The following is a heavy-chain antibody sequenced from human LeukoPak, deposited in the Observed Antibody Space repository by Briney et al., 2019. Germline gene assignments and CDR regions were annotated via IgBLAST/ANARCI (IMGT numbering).Heavy chain of an antibody. Sequence: TSETLSLTCTVSGGSISSGGYYWSWIRQHPGKGLEWIGYIYYSGSTYYNPSLKSRVTISVDTSKNQFSLKLSSVTAADTAVYYCARDGPYYYDSSGYYYAESHAFDIWGQGTMVTVSS. V-gene: IGHV4-31*03. CDR3: ARDGPYYYDSSGYYYAESHAFDI. CDR2: IYYSGST. D-gene: IGHD3-22*01. CDR1: GGSISSGGYY. J-gene: IGHJ3*02.